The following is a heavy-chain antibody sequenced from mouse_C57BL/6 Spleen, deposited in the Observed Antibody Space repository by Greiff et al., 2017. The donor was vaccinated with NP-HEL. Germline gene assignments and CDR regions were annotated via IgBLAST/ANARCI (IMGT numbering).Heavy chain of an antibody. V-gene: IGHV1-82*01. CDR3: AREELGRSYFDY. D-gene: IGHD4-1*01. J-gene: IGHJ2*01. CDR2: IYPGDGDT. Sequence: VQLQQSGPELVKPGASVKISCKASGYAFSSSWMNWVKQRPGKGLEWIGRIYPGDGDTNYNGKVKGKATLTADKSSSTAYMQLSSLTSEDSAVYFCAREELGRSYFDYWGQGTTLTVSS. CDR1: GYAFSSSW.